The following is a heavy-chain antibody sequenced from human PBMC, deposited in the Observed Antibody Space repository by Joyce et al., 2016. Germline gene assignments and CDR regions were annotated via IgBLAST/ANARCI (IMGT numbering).Heavy chain of an antibody. CDR1: GFTFRNYA. Sequence: QVQLVESGGGVVQPGRFLRLSCAASGFTFRNYAMHWVRQAPGKAPEWVAVISYDSLNNFYADSVKGRFTISRDNSKNTLSLQMNSLKVEDTAVYYCATSLRFFDPFDYWGQGTLVTVSS. CDR3: ATSLRFFDPFDY. CDR2: ISYDSLNN. J-gene: IGHJ4*02. V-gene: IGHV3-30*01. D-gene: IGHD3-9*01.